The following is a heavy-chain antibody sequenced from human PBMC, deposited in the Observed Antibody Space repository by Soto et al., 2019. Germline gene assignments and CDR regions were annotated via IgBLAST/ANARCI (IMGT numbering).Heavy chain of an antibody. CDR3: AKGGEQWPHYYGMDV. V-gene: IGHV3-23*01. Sequence: EVQLLESGGGLVQPGGSLRLACAASGFTFSSYAMSWVRQAPGKGLEWVSAISGSGGSTYYADSVKGRFTISRDNSKNTLYLQMNSLRAEDTAVYYCAKGGEQWPHYYGMDVWGQGTTVTVSS. J-gene: IGHJ6*02. CDR1: GFTFSSYA. CDR2: ISGSGGST. D-gene: IGHD6-19*01.